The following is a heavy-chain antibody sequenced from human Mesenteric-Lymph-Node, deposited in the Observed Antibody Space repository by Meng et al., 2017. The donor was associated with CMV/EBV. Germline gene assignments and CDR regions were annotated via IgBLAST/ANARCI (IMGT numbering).Heavy chain of an antibody. CDR2: ISGLGGRI. CDR3: VKGDFDYYDSSCYFDY. D-gene: IGHD3-22*01. J-gene: IGHJ4*02. V-gene: IGHV3-23*01. Sequence: GESLKISCAASGFTFSNYAMNWVRQAPGKGLEWVSAISGLGGRIDYADSVKGRFTISRDNSKNTLYLQMNSLRADDTAVYYCVKGDFDYYDSSCYFDYWGQGTLVTVSS. CDR1: GFTFSNYA.